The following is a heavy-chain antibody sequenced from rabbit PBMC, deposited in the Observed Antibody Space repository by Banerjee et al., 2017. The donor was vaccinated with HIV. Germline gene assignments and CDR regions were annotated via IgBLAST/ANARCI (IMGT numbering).Heavy chain of an antibody. D-gene: IGHD4-1*01. CDR1: GFSLSSVYW. CDR2: IYGGSTGST. J-gene: IGHJ4*01. CDR3: ARDLAGVIGWNFNL. V-gene: IGHV1S40*01. Sequence: QSLEESGGDLVKPGASLTLTCTASGFSLSSVYWIYWVRQAPGKGLEWIACIYGGSTGSTYYASWAKGRFTISKTSSTTVTLQMTSLTAADTATYFCARDLAGVIGWNFNLWGQGTLVTVS.